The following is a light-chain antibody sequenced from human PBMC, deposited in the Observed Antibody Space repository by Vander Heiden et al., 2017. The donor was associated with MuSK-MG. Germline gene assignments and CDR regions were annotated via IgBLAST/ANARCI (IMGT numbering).Light chain of an antibody. CDR3: SSYTSSSTVV. J-gene: IGLJ2*01. CDR2: DVS. CDR1: SSDVGGYND. Sequence: QSALTQPASASGSPGPSITISCTGTSSDVGGYNDVPWYQQHPGKAPKLMIHDVSNRPSGVSNRFSGSKSGNTASLTISGLQAEDEADYYCSSYTSSSTVVFGGGTKLTVL. V-gene: IGLV2-14*03.